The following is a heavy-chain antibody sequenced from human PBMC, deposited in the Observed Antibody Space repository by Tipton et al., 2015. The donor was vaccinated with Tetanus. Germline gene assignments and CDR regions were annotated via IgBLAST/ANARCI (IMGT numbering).Heavy chain of an antibody. CDR2: ISGSGAT. Sequence: TLSLTCTVSGASLRGGDYHWSWTRQPPGKGLEWLAYISGSGATNSNYYLKSRITMTRDTSKNQLSLKLTSVTAADTAVYYCASMTPVDWYFDLWGRGTLVTVSS. CDR3: ASMTPVDWYFDL. CDR1: GASLRGGDYH. V-gene: IGHV4-61*08. J-gene: IGHJ2*01. D-gene: IGHD4-23*01.